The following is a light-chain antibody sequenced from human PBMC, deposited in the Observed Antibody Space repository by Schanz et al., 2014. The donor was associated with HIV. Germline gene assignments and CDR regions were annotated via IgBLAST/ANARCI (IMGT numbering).Light chain of an antibody. Sequence: AIQLTQSPSSLSASVGDRVNLTCRASQGIRSYLAWYQQKPGKAPKLLIYKASSLESGVPSRFSGSGSGTVFTLTINTLQPDDFATYYCQQCNSNPLTFGGGTKVEI. CDR3: QQCNSNPLT. CDR1: QGIRSY. CDR2: KAS. V-gene: IGKV1-13*02. J-gene: IGKJ4*01.